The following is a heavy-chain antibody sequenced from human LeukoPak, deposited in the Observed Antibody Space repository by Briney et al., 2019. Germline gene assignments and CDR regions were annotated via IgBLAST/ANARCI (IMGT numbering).Heavy chain of an antibody. CDR3: ARHGGPFTWYPYYYYYMDV. Sequence: SETLSLTCAVYGGSFSGHYWSWIRQPPGKGLEWIAEIDHSGRNSYNPSLKSRVSISVDTSKNRFSLKVNSVTAADSAVYYCARHGGPFTWYPYYYYYMDVWDKGTTVTVSS. J-gene: IGHJ6*03. D-gene: IGHD6-13*01. CDR2: IDHSGRN. V-gene: IGHV4-34*01. CDR1: GGSFSGHY.